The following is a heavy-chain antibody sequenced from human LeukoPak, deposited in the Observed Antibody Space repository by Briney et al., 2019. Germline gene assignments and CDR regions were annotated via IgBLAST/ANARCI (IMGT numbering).Heavy chain of an antibody. J-gene: IGHJ4*02. CDR3: AKRNRWEVYFDY. CDR2: IYYDDRT. CDR1: GFTFSDNS. D-gene: IGHD1-26*01. Sequence: GGSLRLSCTVSGFTFSDNSMSWVRQAPGKGLEWVSFIYYDDRTHYSDSVKGRFTISRDNSKNTLYLQMNSLRAEDTAVYYCAKRNRWEVYFDYWGRGTLVTVSS. V-gene: IGHV3-53*05.